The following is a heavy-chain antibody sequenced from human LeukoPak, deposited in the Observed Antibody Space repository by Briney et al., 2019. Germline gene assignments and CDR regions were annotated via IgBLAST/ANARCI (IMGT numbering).Heavy chain of an antibody. Sequence: GGSLRLSCAASGFTFSYNWMSWVRQAPGKGLEWVASIRPDGSEEYYMDSVMGRFTISRDNAKNSLYLQMNSLRAEDTALYYCAKLLGTVTTYDYWGQGTLVTVSS. V-gene: IGHV3-7*01. J-gene: IGHJ4*02. CDR1: GFTFSYNW. CDR3: AKLLGTVTTYDY. D-gene: IGHD1-7*01. CDR2: IRPDGSEE.